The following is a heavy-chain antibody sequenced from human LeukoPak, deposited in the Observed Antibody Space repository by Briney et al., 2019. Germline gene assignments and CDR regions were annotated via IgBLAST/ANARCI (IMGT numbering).Heavy chain of an antibody. CDR2: IRYNIENT. J-gene: IGHJ4*02. CDR1: GFTFSNYA. CDR3: TKASTRDTGYYFDS. D-gene: IGHD3-9*01. Sequence: GGSLRLSCAASGFTFSNYAMGWVRQAPGKGPEWVSSIRYNIENTHYADAVQGRFTISRDNSKNTLYLQMNSLRAEDTARYYCTKASTRDTGYYFDSWGQGTLVSVSS. V-gene: IGHV3-23*01.